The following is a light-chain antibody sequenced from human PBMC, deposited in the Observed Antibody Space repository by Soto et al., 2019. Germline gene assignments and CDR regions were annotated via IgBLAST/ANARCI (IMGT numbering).Light chain of an antibody. Sequence: IKMTQSPSSLSASVGEGVTITCRASQSIDKYLNWYQHKPGKAPYLLIYAASHLRSGVPTRFSGSGTGTSFTLTISSLQYEDLATYYCQRSYSSPGTFGRGTKVELK. J-gene: IGKJ1*01. CDR1: QSIDKY. CDR3: QRSYSSPGT. CDR2: AAS. V-gene: IGKV1-39*01.